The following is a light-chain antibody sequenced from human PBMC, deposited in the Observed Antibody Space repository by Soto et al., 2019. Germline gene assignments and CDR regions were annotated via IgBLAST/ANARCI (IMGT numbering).Light chain of an antibody. CDR3: AAWDDSLNGPV. CDR1: TSNIESNN. J-gene: IGLJ3*02. Sequence: QSVLTQPPSASGTAGQRVSISCSGSTSNIESNNVNWYLQLPGTAPKLLIYSDNQRPSDIPDRFSGSKSGTSASLAISGLQSDDEADYYCAAWDDSLNGPVFGGGTKVTVL. CDR2: SDN. V-gene: IGLV1-44*01.